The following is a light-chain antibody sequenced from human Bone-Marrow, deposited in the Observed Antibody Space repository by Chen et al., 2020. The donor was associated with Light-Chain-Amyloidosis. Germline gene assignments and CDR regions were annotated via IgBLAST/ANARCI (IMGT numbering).Light chain of an antibody. J-gene: IGKJ1*01. V-gene: IGKV3-15*01. CDR3: QQYNNWPLT. CDR2: GAS. CDR1: QSIRGN. Sequence: LTQSPVALSVSPGDTATLSCRASQSIRGNLAWYQQRPGQAPRPLIYGASARATGIPARFSGSGFVTDFTLTISTIQSEDFAVYYCQQYNNWPLTFGQGTRVDIK.